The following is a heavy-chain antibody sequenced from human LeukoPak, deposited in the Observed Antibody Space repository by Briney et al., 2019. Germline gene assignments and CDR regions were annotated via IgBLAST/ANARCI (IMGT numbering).Heavy chain of an antibody. CDR2: INHSGST. Sequence: SETLSLTCAVYGGSFSGYYWSWIRQPPGKGLEWIGEINHSGSTNYNPSLKSRVTISVDTSKNQFSLKLSSVTAADTAVYYCARATGYSSSWLNWGQGTLVTVSS. CDR3: ARATGYSSSWLN. V-gene: IGHV4-34*01. J-gene: IGHJ4*02. D-gene: IGHD6-13*01. CDR1: GGSFSGYY.